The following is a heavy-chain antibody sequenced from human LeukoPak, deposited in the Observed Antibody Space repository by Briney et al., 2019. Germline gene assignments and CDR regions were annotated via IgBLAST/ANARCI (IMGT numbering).Heavy chain of an antibody. D-gene: IGHD6-13*01. CDR3: ARDPGIGIAAAGDAFDI. CDR1: GGTFSSYA. J-gene: IGHJ3*02. V-gene: IGHV1-69*01. Sequence: SVKVSCKASGGTFSSYAISWVRQAPGQGLEWMGGIIPIFGTANYAQKFQGRVTITAGESTSTAYMELSSLRSEDTAVYYCARDPGIGIAAAGDAFDIWGQGTMVTVSS. CDR2: IIPIFGTA.